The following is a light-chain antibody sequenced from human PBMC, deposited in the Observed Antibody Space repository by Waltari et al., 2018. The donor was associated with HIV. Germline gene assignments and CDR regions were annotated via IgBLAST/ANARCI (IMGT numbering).Light chain of an antibody. V-gene: IGKV3-15*01. J-gene: IGKJ1*01. CDR2: GAS. Sequence: EIVMTQSPATLSLSPGERATLSCRASQSVTSNLAWYQQKPGQAPRLLIYGASTRATGIPARFRGSGSGTEFTLTIRSLQSEDFAVYYCQQYNNWPPTFGQGTKVEIK. CDR3: QQYNNWPPT. CDR1: QSVTSN.